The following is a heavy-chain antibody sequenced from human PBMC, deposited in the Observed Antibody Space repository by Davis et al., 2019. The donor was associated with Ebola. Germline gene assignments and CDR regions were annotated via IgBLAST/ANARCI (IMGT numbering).Heavy chain of an antibody. CDR3: AKGPGGDYNWYLDL. CDR1: GFTFSSFA. V-gene: IGHV3-30*04. J-gene: IGHJ2*01. Sequence: GESLKISCAASGFTFSSFAMHWVRQAPGKGLEWVAVIFYDGSNKYYADSVKGRFTISRDNSKNTLYLQMNSLRGEDTAVYYCAKGPGGDYNWYLDLWGRGTLVTVSS. CDR2: IFYDGSNK. D-gene: IGHD4-17*01.